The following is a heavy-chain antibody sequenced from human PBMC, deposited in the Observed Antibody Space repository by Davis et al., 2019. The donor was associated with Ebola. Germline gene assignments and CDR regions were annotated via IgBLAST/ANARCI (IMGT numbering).Heavy chain of an antibody. D-gene: IGHD3-3*01. CDR3: AGQERYDFPAFDY. CDR1: GGSISSYY. J-gene: IGHJ4*02. V-gene: IGHV4-59*01. Sequence: MPSETLSLTCTVSGGSISSYYWSWIRQPPGKGLEWIGYIYYSGSTNYNPSLKSRVTISVDTSKNQFSLKLSSVTAADTAVYYCAGQERYDFPAFDYWGQGTLVTVSS. CDR2: IYYSGST.